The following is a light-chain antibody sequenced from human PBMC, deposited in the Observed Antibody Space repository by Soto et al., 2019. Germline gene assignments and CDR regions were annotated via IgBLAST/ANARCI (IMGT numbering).Light chain of an antibody. V-gene: IGKV1-5*01. CDR3: QQYNSFPFT. J-gene: IGKJ5*01. CDR2: DTS. Sequence: DIQMTQSPSTLSASVGDRVIITCRASQTTSSRLAWYQQKPGEAPNLLIYDTSSLQSGVPSRFSGSGSGTEFTLTISSLQPDDFATYYCQQYNSFPFTFGQGTRLEIK. CDR1: QTTSSR.